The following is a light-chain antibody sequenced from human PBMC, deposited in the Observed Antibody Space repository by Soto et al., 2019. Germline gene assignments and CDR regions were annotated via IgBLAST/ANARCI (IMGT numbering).Light chain of an antibody. CDR1: SSGVGSYNF. V-gene: IGLV2-23*01. CDR2: AGT. J-gene: IGLJ2*01. CDR3: CSYAGSSAVV. Sequence: QSVLTQPASVSGSPGQSITISCTGVSSGVGSYNFVSWYQQHPGKAPKLIIYAGTKRPSGVSDRFSGSKSGSTASLTISGLQAEDEADYYCCSYAGSSAVVFGGGTKVTVL.